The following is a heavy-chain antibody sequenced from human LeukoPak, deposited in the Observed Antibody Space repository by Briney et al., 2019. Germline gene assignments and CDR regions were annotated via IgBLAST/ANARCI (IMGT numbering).Heavy chain of an antibody. D-gene: IGHD6-13*01. Sequence: KSSETLSLTCTVSGGSISPHYWSWIRQPPGKGLEWIGYIYYSGTTNCNPSLKSRVTISVDTSKNQFSLKLSSVTAADTAVYYCARGVYIAAAQYGYWGQGTLVTVSS. CDR1: GGSISPHY. J-gene: IGHJ4*02. CDR3: ARGVYIAAAQYGY. V-gene: IGHV4-59*11. CDR2: IYYSGTT.